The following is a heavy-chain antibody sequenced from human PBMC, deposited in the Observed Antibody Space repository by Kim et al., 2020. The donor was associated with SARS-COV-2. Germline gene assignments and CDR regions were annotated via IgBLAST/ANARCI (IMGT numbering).Heavy chain of an antibody. J-gene: IGHJ2*01. CDR1: GGSFSGYY. Sequence: SETLSLTCAVYGGSFSGYYWSWIRQPPGKGLEWIGEINHSGSTNYNPSLKSRVTISVDTSKNQFSLKLTSVTAADTAVYYCARGRIAAAGTRIDWHFDLWGRGTLVTVSS. CDR3: ARGRIAAAGTRIDWHFDL. V-gene: IGHV4-34*01. D-gene: IGHD6-13*01. CDR2: INHSGST.